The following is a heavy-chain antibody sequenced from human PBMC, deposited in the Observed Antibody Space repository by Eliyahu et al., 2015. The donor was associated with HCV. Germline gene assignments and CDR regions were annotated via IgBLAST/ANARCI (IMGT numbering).Heavy chain of an antibody. V-gene: IGHV4-59*08. CDR3: ARRTYIAVAGTDAFDI. CDR2: IYYSGST. CDR1: GGXISSYY. Sequence: QVQLQESGPGLVKPSETVSLTCTVSGGXISSYYWSWIRQPPGKGLEWIGYIYYSGSTNYNPSLKSRLTISVDTSKNQFSLKLSSVTAADTAVYYCARRTYIAVAGTDAFDIWGQGTMVTVSS. J-gene: IGHJ3*02. D-gene: IGHD6-19*01.